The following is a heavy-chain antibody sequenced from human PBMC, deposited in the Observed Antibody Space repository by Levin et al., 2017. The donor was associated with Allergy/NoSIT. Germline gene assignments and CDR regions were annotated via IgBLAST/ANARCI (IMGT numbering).Heavy chain of an antibody. D-gene: IGHD3-9*01. Sequence: MASETLSLTCAVYGGSFSGYYWSWIRQPPGKGLEWIGEINHSGSTNYNPSLKSRVTISVDTSKNQFSLKLSSVTAADTAVYYCARGAYDIIDYYGMDVWGQGTTVTVSS. J-gene: IGHJ6*02. CDR1: GGSFSGYY. CDR3: ARGAYDIIDYYGMDV. CDR2: INHSGST. V-gene: IGHV4-34*01.